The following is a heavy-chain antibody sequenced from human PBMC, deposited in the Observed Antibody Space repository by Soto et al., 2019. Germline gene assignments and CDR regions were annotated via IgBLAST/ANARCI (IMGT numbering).Heavy chain of an antibody. Sequence: QVQLVESGGGVVQPGRSLRLSCVVSGLSFSTYGMHWVRQAPGKGLEWVAVVSYDGSNDRYADSVQGRFTISRDNSKNTLYLQMTGLRLEDTAVYYCAPDQPTLVRGVVITRWIDPWGQGTLVTVSS. J-gene: IGHJ5*02. CDR1: GLSFSTYG. D-gene: IGHD3-10*01. CDR2: VSYDGSND. CDR3: APDQPTLVRGVVITRWIDP. V-gene: IGHV3-30*03.